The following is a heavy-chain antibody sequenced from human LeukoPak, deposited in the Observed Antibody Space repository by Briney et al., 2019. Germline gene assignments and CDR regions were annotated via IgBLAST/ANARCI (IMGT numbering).Heavy chain of an antibody. J-gene: IGHJ3*02. CDR2: INPSGGST. CDR3: ARGLTGHDAFDI. V-gene: IGHV1-46*01. D-gene: IGHD7-27*01. Sequence: ASVKVSCKASGYTFTTYFMHWVRQAPGQGLEWMGIINPSGGSTSYAQKFQGRVTLTRDMSTNTVYMELSSLRSEDTAVYYCARGLTGHDAFDIWGQGTMVTVSS. CDR1: GYTFTTYF.